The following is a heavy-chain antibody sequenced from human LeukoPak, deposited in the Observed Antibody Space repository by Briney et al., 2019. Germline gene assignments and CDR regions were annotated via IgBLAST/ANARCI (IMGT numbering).Heavy chain of an antibody. CDR1: GGSFSGYY. J-gene: IGHJ4*02. CDR2: INHSGST. V-gene: IGHV4-34*01. Sequence: PSETLSLTCAVYGGSFSGYYWSWIRQPPGNGLEWIGEINHSGSTNYNPSLKSRVTISVDTSKNQFSVKLSSVTAADTAVYYCAGTRDVTSLGFDYWGQGTLVTVSS. D-gene: IGHD3-16*01. CDR3: AGTRDVTSLGFDY.